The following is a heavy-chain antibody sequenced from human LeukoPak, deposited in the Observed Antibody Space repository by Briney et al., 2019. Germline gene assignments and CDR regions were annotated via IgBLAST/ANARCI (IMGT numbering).Heavy chain of an antibody. Sequence: PSETLSLTCAVSGASISSSNYYWGWVRQSPGKGLEWIGNIYSSGNTYFNASLKSRVTMYIDTSKNQFSLKLSSVTAADTAMYYCAKSNGYGLIDYWGQGTLVTVSS. V-gene: IGHV4-39*01. J-gene: IGHJ4*02. CDR1: GASISSSNYY. CDR2: IYSSGNT. D-gene: IGHD5-12*01. CDR3: AKSNGYGLIDY.